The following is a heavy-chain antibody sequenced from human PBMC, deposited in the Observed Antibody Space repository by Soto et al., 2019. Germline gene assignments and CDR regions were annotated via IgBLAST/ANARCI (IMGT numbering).Heavy chain of an antibody. CDR2: IRSKTNNYAT. D-gene: IGHD6-19*01. J-gene: IGHJ6*02. CDR1: GFTFSDYY. CDR3: TRRVAVAGTDYYGMDV. Sequence: GGSLRLSCAASGFTFSDYYMSWARQASGKGLEWVGRIRSKTNNYATAYAASVKGRFTISRDDSKNTAYLQMNSLKTEDTAVYYCTRRVAVAGTDYYGMDVWGQGTTVTVSS. V-gene: IGHV3-73*01.